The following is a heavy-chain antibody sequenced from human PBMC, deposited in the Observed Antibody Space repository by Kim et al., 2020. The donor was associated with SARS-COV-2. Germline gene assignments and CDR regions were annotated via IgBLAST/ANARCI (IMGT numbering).Heavy chain of an antibody. Sequence: GGSLRLSCTASGFIFSDYYMAWIRQAPGKGLEWLSYIHVTGITIYYADSVKGRFSISRDNAKNSLFLQMDSLRAEDTAVYYCARLPHGIPGPFDVWGQGTLVTVSS. J-gene: IGHJ3*01. CDR3: ARLPHGIPGPFDV. CDR1: GFIFSDYY. D-gene: IGHD1-20*01. V-gene: IGHV3-11*01. CDR2: IHVTGITI.